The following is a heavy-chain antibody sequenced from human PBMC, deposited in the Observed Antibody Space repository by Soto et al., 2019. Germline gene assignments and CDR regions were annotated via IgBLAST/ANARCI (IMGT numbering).Heavy chain of an antibody. CDR1: GFTFSDYW. CDR3: VKDGGYCSSTTCYSPRNHYFDS. Sequence: PGGSLRLSCAAPGFTFSDYWMSWVRQAPGKGPEWVANIKFDGSEKQYVDSVKGRFSISRDNSRNSLFLQMNSLRAGDTAVYYCVKDGGYCSSTTCYSPRNHYFDSWGQGTLVTVSS. CDR2: IKFDGSEK. J-gene: IGHJ4*02. D-gene: IGHD2-2*01. V-gene: IGHV3-7*03.